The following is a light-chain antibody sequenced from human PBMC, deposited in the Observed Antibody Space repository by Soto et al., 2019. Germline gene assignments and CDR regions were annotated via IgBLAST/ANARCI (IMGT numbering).Light chain of an antibody. CDR2: GAS. V-gene: IGKV3-20*01. CDR3: QQYGSFGLT. CDR1: QSVSSSY. Sequence: EILLTQSPGTLSLSPGERATLSCKASQSVSSSYLAWYQQKPGQAPRLLIYGASSRATGIPDRFSGSGSGTDFTLTISRLEPEDFAVYYCQQYGSFGLTFGGGTKVDIK. J-gene: IGKJ4*01.